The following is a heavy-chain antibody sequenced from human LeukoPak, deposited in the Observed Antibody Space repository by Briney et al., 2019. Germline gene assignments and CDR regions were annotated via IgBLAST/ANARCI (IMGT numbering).Heavy chain of an antibody. CDR1: GFSVNSNY. CDR3: ARAGPYDAFDI. D-gene: IGHD1-14*01. V-gene: IGHV3-53*04. J-gene: IGHJ3*02. CDR2: IYSGGST. Sequence: GGSLRLSCAASGFSVNSNYMSWVRQAPGKGLEWVSVIYSGGSTYYADSVKGRFTISRHISKNTLYLQMNSLRAEDTAVYYCARAGPYDAFDIWGQETMVTVSS.